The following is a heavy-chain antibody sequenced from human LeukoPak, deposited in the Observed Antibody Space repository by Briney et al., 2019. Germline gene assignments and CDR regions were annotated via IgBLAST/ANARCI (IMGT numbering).Heavy chain of an antibody. CDR2: IYYSGST. D-gene: IGHD3-16*01. Sequence: PSETLSLTCTVSGGSISSSSYYWGWIRQPPGKGLEWIGSIYYSGSTYYNPSLKSRVTISVDTSKNQFSLKLSSVTAADTAVYYCARVWGAAPGPYYFDYWGQGTLVTVSS. V-gene: IGHV4-39*07. CDR3: ARVWGAAPGPYYFDY. CDR1: GGSISSSSYY. J-gene: IGHJ4*02.